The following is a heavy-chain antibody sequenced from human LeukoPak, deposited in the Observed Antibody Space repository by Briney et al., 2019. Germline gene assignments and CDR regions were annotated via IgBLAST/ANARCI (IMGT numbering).Heavy chain of an antibody. CDR1: GGTFSSYA. D-gene: IGHD3-10*01. Sequence: SVKVSCKASGGTFSSYAISWVRQAPGQGLEWMGGIIPIFGTANYAQKFQGRVTITADESTSTAYMELSSLRSEDTAVYYCARDVTVRGVIIRYFDLWGRGTLVTVSS. V-gene: IGHV1-69*13. CDR2: IIPIFGTA. J-gene: IGHJ2*01. CDR3: ARDVTVRGVIIRYFDL.